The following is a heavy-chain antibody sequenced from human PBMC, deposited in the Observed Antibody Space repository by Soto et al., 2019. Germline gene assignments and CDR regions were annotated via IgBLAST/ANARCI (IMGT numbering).Heavy chain of an antibody. CDR1: GGSISSYY. CDR3: ARHSTRAGVATIDY. Sequence: QVQLQESGPGLVKPSETLSLTCTVSGGSISSYYWSWIRQPPGKGLEWIGYIYYSGSTNYNPSLKSRVTISVDTSKNQFALKLSSVPAADTAVYYCARHSTRAGVATIDYGCQGTLVTVSS. V-gene: IGHV4-59*08. D-gene: IGHD5-12*01. J-gene: IGHJ4*02. CDR2: IYYSGST.